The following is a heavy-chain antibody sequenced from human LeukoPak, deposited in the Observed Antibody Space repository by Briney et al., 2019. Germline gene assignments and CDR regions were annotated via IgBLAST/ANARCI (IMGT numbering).Heavy chain of an antibody. CDR2: IYHSGST. CDR1: GYSISSDYY. Sequence: SETLSLTCTVSGYSISSDYYWGWIRQPPGKGLEWIGSIYHSGSTYYNPSLKSRVTISVDTSKNQFSLKLSSVTAADTAVYYCARGAPVYYFDYWGQGTLVTVSS. J-gene: IGHJ4*02. V-gene: IGHV4-38-2*02. CDR3: ARGAPVYYFDY.